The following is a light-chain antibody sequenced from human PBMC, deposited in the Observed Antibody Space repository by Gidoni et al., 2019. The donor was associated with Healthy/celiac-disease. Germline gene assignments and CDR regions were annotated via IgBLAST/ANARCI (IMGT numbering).Light chain of an antibody. V-gene: IGKV3-15*01. Sequence: IFMTQSPATLSVSPGERATLSCRASQSVSSNLAWYQQKPGQAPRLLIYGASTRATGIPARFSDSGSGTEFTLTISSLQSEDFAVYYCQQYNNWLPVTFGQGTKVEIK. CDR1: QSVSSN. J-gene: IGKJ1*01. CDR3: QQYNNWLPVT. CDR2: GAS.